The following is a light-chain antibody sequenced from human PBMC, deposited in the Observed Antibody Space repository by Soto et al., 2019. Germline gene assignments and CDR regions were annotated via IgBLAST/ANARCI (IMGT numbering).Light chain of an antibody. CDR1: SSDVGGYNS. CDR2: EVS. V-gene: IGLV2-14*01. CDR3: ISYTSSSTLYV. J-gene: IGLJ1*01. Sequence: QSALTQPASVSGSPGQSITISCTGTSSDVGGYNSVSWYQQHPGKAPKLMIYEVSNRPSGVSNRFSGSKSGNTASLTISGLQAEDEADYYCISYTSSSTLYVFGTGTKLTVL.